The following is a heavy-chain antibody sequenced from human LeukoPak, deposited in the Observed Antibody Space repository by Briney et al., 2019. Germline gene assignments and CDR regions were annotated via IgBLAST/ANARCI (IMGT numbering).Heavy chain of an antibody. Sequence: SVKVSCKASGGTFSSYAISWVRQSPGQGLERMGGIIPIFGTANYAQKFQGRVTITADEPTSTAYMELSSLRSEDTAVYYCARLTPNWFDPWGQGTLVTVSS. CDR3: ARLTPNWFDP. V-gene: IGHV1-69*13. J-gene: IGHJ5*02. CDR1: GGTFSSYA. CDR2: IIPIFGTA. D-gene: IGHD4-23*01.